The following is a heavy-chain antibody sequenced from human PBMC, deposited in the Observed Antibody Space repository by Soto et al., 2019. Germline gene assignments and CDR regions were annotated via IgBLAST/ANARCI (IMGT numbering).Heavy chain of an antibody. D-gene: IGHD3-22*01. CDR3: AKDPYDSSGYYHNY. J-gene: IGHJ4*02. Sequence: GGSLRLSCAASGFTFSSYAMSWVRQAPGKGLEWVSGISGSGDSTYYADSVKGRFTISRDNSKNTLFLQMNSLRAEDTAVYFCAKDPYDSSGYYHNYWGQGTLVTVSS. CDR2: ISGSGDST. V-gene: IGHV3-23*01. CDR1: GFTFSSYA.